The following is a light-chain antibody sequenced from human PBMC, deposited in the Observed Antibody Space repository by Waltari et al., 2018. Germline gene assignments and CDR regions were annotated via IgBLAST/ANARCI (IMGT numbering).Light chain of an antibody. CDR3: MQGTHWPLT. J-gene: IGKJ4*01. Sequence: DVVMTQSPLSLPVTLGQPASISCRSSQSLVYSDGKTYLNWFHQRPGKSPRRLIYKVSNRDSAVPDRFSGSRSATDFTLKISRVEAEDVWVYYCMQGTHWPLTFGGGTKVEIK. CDR2: KVS. V-gene: IGKV2-30*01. CDR1: QSLVYSDGKTY.